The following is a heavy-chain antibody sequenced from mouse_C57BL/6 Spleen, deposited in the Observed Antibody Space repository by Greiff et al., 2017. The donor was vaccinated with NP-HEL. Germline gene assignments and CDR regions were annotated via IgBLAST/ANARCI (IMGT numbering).Heavy chain of an antibody. CDR3: AREEDYYGSSAFAY. CDR1: GFTFSSYA. Sequence: EVQVVESGGGLVKPGGSLKLSCAASGFTFSSYAMSWVRQTPEKRLEWVATISDGGSYTYYPDNVKGRSTISRDNAKNNLYLQMSNLKSEDTAMYYCAREEDYYGSSAFAYWGQGTLVTVAA. D-gene: IGHD1-1*01. J-gene: IGHJ3*01. CDR2: ISDGGSYT. V-gene: IGHV5-4*01.